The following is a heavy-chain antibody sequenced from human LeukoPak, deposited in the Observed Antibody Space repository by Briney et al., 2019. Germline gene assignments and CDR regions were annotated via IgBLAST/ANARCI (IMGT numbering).Heavy chain of an antibody. Sequence: LSLTCTVSGGSISSYYWSWVRQAPGKGLEWVANIKQDGSEKYYVDSVKGRFTISRDNAKNPLYLQMNSLRAEDTAVYYCARNRKNGYCSSTSCYRYYYYMDVWGKGITVTVSS. CDR3: ARNRKNGYCSSTSCYRYYYYMDV. CDR2: IKQDGSEK. CDR1: GGSISSYY. D-gene: IGHD2-2*03. J-gene: IGHJ6*03. V-gene: IGHV3-7*01.